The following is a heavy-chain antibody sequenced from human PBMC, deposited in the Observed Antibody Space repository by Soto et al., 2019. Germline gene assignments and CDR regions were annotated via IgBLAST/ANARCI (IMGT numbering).Heavy chain of an antibody. CDR3: DRDPPDRSLEY. J-gene: IGHJ4*02. CDR2: IWYDGSNK. V-gene: IGHV3-33*01. CDR1: GFTFSSYG. Sequence: PGGSLRLSCAASGFTFSSYGMHWVRQAPGKGLEWVAVIWYDGSNKYYADSVKGRFTISRDNSKNTLYLQMNSLRAEDTAVYYCDRDPPDRSLEYWGQGTLVTSPQ.